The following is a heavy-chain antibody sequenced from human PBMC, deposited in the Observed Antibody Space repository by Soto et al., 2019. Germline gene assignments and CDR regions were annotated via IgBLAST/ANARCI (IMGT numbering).Heavy chain of an antibody. CDR2: ISAYNGNT. V-gene: IGHV1-18*01. Sequence: QVQLVQSGADVKKPGASVKVSCKASGYTFTSYGISWVRQAPRQGLEWMGWISAYNGNTNYAQKLQGRVTMTTDTSTSTAYMELRSLRSDDTAVYYCARVSGTDPVVVAATQRYGMDVWGQGTTVTVSS. CDR1: GYTFTSYG. D-gene: IGHD2-15*01. CDR3: ARVSGTDPVVVAATQRYGMDV. J-gene: IGHJ6*02.